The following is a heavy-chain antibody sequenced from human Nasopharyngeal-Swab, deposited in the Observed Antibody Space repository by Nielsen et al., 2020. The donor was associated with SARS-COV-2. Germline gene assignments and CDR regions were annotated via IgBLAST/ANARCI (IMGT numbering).Heavy chain of an antibody. D-gene: IGHD4-23*01. CDR1: EFTFSQAW. CDR2: IKSKADGGTI. V-gene: IGHV3-15*01. CDR3: TTAFWAVISYWYFDI. J-gene: IGHJ2*01. Sequence: GGSLRLSCAASEFTFSQAWMSWVRQVPGRAPECVGRIKSKADGGTIDYAAPVKGRFTISRDDSKNTLYLQMNSLKIEDTAVYFCTTAFWAVISYWYFDIWGRGTLVTVSS.